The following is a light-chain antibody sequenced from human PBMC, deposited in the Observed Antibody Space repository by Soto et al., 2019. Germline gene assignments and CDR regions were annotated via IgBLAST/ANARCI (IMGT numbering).Light chain of an antibody. Sequence: DIQMTQSPSSLSASVEVRVIITCRARQSISNHLNWYQQKPGKAPKLLIFAASSLQSGVPSRFSGSRSGPDFTLTISSLQPEDFATYYCQQSYSSPPTFGQGTKVDIK. V-gene: IGKV1-39*01. J-gene: IGKJ1*01. CDR2: AAS. CDR1: QSISNH. CDR3: QQSYSSPPT.